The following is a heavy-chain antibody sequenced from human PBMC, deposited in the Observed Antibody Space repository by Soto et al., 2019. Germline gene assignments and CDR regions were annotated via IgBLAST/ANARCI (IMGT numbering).Heavy chain of an antibody. V-gene: IGHV1-69*02. CDR1: GGTFSSYT. Sequence: QVQLVQSGAEVKKPGSSVKVSCKASGGTFSSYTISWVRQAPGQGLEWMGRIIPILGIGNSAQKFQGRVTITADKSTSTAYMELSSLRSQDTAVYYGARGPEDDYLWGSYRHWGQGTLVTVSS. J-gene: IGHJ4*02. CDR3: ARGPEDDYLWGSYRH. D-gene: IGHD3-16*01. CDR2: IIPILGIG.